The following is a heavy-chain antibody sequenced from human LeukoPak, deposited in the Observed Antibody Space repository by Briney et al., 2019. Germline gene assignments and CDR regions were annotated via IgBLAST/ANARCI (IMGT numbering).Heavy chain of an antibody. CDR1: GYSFTTYD. V-gene: IGHV1-8*03. D-gene: IGHD1-26*01. CDR2: MNLKSGYT. Sequence: ASVKVSCKASGYSFTTYDINWVRQATGQGLEWMGWMNLKSGYTGYAQKFQGRVTITRDTSTSTVYMELSSLRSEDTTVYYCARVAGSIDYWGQGTLVTVSS. CDR3: ARVAGSIDY. J-gene: IGHJ4*02.